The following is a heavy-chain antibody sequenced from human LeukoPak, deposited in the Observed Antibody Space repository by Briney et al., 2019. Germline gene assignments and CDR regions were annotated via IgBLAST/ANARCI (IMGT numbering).Heavy chain of an antibody. CDR1: GFTFSNYA. CDR3: AKDQRFGDLDDY. CDR2: ISGSAITT. Sequence: GGSLRLSCTTSGFTFSNYAMSWVRQAPGRGLEWVSSISGSAITTYYADSVKGRFAISRDNSKNTLYLQMTSLRAEDTAVYYCAKDQRFGDLDDYRGQGTLVTVSS. D-gene: IGHD3-10*01. V-gene: IGHV3-23*01. J-gene: IGHJ4*02.